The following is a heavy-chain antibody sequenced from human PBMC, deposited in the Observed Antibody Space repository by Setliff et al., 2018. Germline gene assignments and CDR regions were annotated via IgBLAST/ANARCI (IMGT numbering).Heavy chain of an antibody. V-gene: IGHV4-61*09. J-gene: IGHJ4*02. Sequence: PSETLSLTCTVSGGSISSGSYYWTWIRQPAGKGLEWIGHFYTSGITSYNPALKSRVTMSLDRSRNQFSLTLNSMTAAATAIYYCARGRSLDFDYWGQGMLVTGSS. CDR3: ARGRSLDFDY. CDR1: GGSISSGSYY. CDR2: FYTSGIT.